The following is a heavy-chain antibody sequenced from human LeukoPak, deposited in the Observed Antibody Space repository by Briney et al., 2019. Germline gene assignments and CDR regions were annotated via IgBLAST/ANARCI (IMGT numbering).Heavy chain of an antibody. D-gene: IGHD2-2*01. V-gene: IGHV3-48*01. J-gene: IGHJ5*02. CDR2: ISSSSSTI. CDR1: GFTFSSYS. Sequence: GGSLRLSCAASGFTFSSYSMNWVRQAPGKGLEWVSYISSSSSTIYYADSVKGRFTISRDNAKNSLYLQMNSLRAENTAVYYCARDGGDVVVVPAAGFDPWGQGTLVTVSS. CDR3: ARDGGDVVVVPAAGFDP.